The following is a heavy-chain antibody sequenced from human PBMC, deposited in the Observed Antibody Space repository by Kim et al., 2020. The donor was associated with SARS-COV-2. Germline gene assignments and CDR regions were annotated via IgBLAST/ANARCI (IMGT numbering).Heavy chain of an antibody. CDR3: AKDSFVVVTAFSWYFDL. D-gene: IGHD2-21*02. V-gene: IGHV3-9*01. J-gene: IGHJ2*01. CDR1: GFTFDDYA. Sequence: GGSLRLSCAASGFTFDDYAMHWVRQAPGKGLEWVSGISWNSGSIGYADSVKGRFTISRDNAKNSLYLQMNSLRAEDTALYYCAKDSFVVVTAFSWYFDLWGRGTLVTVSS. CDR2: ISWNSGSI.